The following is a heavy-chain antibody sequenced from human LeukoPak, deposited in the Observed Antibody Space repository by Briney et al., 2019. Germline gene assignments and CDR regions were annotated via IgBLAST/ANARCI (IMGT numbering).Heavy chain of an antibody. CDR3: ARDALSYDSSGYYYGGYFDY. V-gene: IGHV3-66*01. D-gene: IGHD3-22*01. CDR1: GFTVSSNY. Sequence: GGSLRLSCAASGFTVSSNYMSWVRQAPGKELEWVSVIYSGGSTYYADSVKGRFTISRDNSKNTLYLQMNSLRAEDTAVYYCARDALSYDSSGYYYGGYFDYWGQGTLVTVSS. CDR2: IYSGGST. J-gene: IGHJ4*02.